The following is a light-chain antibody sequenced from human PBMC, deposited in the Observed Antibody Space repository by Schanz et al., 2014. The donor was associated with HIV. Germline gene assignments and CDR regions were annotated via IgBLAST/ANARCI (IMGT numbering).Light chain of an antibody. CDR2: AAS. Sequence: DIQMTQSPSAMSASVGDRVTITCRASQGINNYLAWFQQKPGKVPERLIYAASTLQSGVPSRFIGSGSGTEFTLTITNLQPEDFATYYCLQQNTYPLTFGQGTRLEVK. CDR1: QGINNY. J-gene: IGKJ5*01. CDR3: LQQNTYPLT. V-gene: IGKV1-17*03.